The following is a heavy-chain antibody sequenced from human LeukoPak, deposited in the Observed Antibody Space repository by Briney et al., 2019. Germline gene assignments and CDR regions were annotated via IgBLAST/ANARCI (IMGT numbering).Heavy chain of an antibody. J-gene: IGHJ4*02. Sequence: ASVKVSCKASGYTFTGYYMHWVRQAPGQGLEWMGWINPNSGGTNYAQKFQGRVTMTRDTSISTAYMELSRLRSDDTAVYYCASGDCSSTSCYKDFDYWGQGTLVTVRS. D-gene: IGHD2-2*02. CDR2: INPNSGGT. CDR1: GYTFTGYY. V-gene: IGHV1-2*02. CDR3: ASGDCSSTSCYKDFDY.